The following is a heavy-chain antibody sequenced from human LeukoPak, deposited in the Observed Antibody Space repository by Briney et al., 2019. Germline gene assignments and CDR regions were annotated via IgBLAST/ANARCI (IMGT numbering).Heavy chain of an antibody. V-gene: IGHV4-4*02. Sequence: SETLSLTCIVSGDSINSLDLWSWVRQPPGRGLEWIGEMYLSGTTHSNPSVKSRVTISIDKSKNQFFLNLSSVTAADTAVYYCAGLVGRYSSGLYYYYFDYWGQGTLVTVSS. J-gene: IGHJ4*02. CDR1: GDSINSLDL. D-gene: IGHD3-22*01. CDR2: MYLSGTT. CDR3: AGLVGRYSSGLYYYYFDY.